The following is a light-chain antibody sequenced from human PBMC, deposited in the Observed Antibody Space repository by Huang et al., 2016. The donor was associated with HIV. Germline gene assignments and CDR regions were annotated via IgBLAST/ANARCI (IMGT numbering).Light chain of an antibody. CDR3: QQRGDWPLT. CDR1: QTIINY. V-gene: IGKV3-11*01. CDR2: DAS. Sequence: EIVLTQSPATLSLSPAERATLSCRASQTIINYLAWYQQTPGQAPRLLIYDASNMATGIPARFSGSGSGTDFTLTISSLELEDFAVYYCQQRGDWPLTFGGGTKVEIK. J-gene: IGKJ4*01.